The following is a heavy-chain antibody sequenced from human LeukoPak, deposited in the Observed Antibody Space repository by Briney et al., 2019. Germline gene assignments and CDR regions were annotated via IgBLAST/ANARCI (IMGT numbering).Heavy chain of an antibody. J-gene: IGHJ3*02. CDR1: GFSFNGYW. D-gene: IGHD3-22*01. V-gene: IGHV3-7*01. CDR3: ARADRSYESSGRDAFDI. CDR2: IEQDGSEK. Sequence: GGSLRLSCTASGFSFNGYWMNWVRQAPGKGLEWVANIEQDGSEKNYVDSVKGRFTMSRDNARKSVFLQMDNLRAEDTAVYHCARADRSYESSGRDAFDIWGQGTMVTVSS.